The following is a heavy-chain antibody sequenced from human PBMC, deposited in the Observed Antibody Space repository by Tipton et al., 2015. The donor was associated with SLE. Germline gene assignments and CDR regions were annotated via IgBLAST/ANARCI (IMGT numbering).Heavy chain of an antibody. D-gene: IGHD3-9*01. J-gene: IGHJ3*02. Sequence: SLRLSCAASGFTVSSNYMSWIRQAPGKGLEWVSYISSSGSTIYYADSVKGRFTISRDNAKNSLYLQMNSLRAEDTAVYYCAKAAHYDILTGGDAFDIWGQGTMVTVSS. V-gene: IGHV3-11*04. CDR1: GFTVSSNY. CDR3: AKAAHYDILTGGDAFDI. CDR2: ISSSGSTI.